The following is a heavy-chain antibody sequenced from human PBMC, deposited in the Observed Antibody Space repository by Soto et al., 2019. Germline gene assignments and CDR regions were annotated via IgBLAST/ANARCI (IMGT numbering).Heavy chain of an antibody. D-gene: IGHD6-19*01. J-gene: IGHJ6*02. CDR2: ISAYNGNT. CDR3: ARSKESASSGWYYYGMDV. CDR1: CYTFTSYG. V-gene: IGHV1-18*04. Sequence: EASVKVSCKASCYTFTSYGISWVRQAPGQGLEWMGWISAYNGNTNYAQKLQGRVTMTTDTSTSTAYMELRSLRSDDTAVYYCARSKESASSGWYYYGMDVWGQGTTVTVSS.